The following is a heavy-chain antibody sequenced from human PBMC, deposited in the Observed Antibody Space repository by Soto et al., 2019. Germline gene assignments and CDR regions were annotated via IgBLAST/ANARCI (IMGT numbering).Heavy chain of an antibody. V-gene: IGHV1-69*13. CDR2: IIPIFGTA. Sequence: SVKVSCKASGGTFSSYAISWVRQAPGQGLEWMGGIIPIFGTANYAQKFQGGVTITADESTSTAYMELSSLRSEDTAVHYCARVGAEYYDSSGYYPRQWDYWGQGTLVTVSS. CDR1: GGTFSSYA. D-gene: IGHD3-22*01. CDR3: ARVGAEYYDSSGYYPRQWDY. J-gene: IGHJ4*02.